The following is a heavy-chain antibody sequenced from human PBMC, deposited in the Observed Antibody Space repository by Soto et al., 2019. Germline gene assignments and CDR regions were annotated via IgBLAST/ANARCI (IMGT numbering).Heavy chain of an antibody. CDR3: ARRGIAAAGRDDFDY. Sequence: ASETLSLTCTVSGGSISSSSYYWGWIRQPPGKGLEWIGSIYYSGSTYYNPSLKSRVTISVDTSKNQFSLKLSSVTAADTAVYYCARRGIAAAGRDDFDYWGQGTLVTVSS. J-gene: IGHJ4*02. D-gene: IGHD6-13*01. V-gene: IGHV4-39*01. CDR2: IYYSGST. CDR1: GGSISSSSYY.